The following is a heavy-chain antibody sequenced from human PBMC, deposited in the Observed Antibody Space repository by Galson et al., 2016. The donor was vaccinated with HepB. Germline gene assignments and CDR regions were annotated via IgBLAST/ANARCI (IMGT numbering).Heavy chain of an antibody. V-gene: IGHV3-74*01. CDR2: INGDGTIT. CDR3: ARDRGGSAGAFNWFDP. J-gene: IGHJ5*02. D-gene: IGHD3-10*01. CDR1: GFTFSTNW. Sequence: GSLRLSCAASGFTFSTNWMHWVRQAPGKGLVWVPRINGDGTITDYADSVKGRFTISRDNAENTLYLQMNSLRVEDTAVYYCARDRGGSAGAFNWFDPWGQGTLVTVSS.